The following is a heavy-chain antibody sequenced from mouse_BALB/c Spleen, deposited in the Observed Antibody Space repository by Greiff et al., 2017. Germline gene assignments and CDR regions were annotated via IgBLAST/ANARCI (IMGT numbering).Heavy chain of an antibody. V-gene: IGHV2-6-7*01. CDR3: ARDWVDYGLPYAMDY. CDR1: GFSLTGYG. Sequence: VQLVESGPGLVAPSQSLSITCTVSGFSLTGYGVNWVRQPPGKGLEWLGMIWGDGSTDYNSALKSRLSISKDNSKSQVFLKMNSLQTDDTARYYSARDWVDYGLPYAMDYWGQGTSVTVSA. D-gene: IGHD1-1*02. CDR2: IWGDGST. J-gene: IGHJ4*01.